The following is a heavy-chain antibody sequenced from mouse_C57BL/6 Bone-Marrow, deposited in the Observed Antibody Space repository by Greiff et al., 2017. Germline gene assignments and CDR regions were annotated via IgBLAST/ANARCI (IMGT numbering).Heavy chain of an antibody. Sequence: EVMLVESGGDLVKPGGSLKLSCAASGFTFSSYGMSWVRQTPDKRLEWVATISSGGSYTYYPDSVKGRFTISRDNAKNTLYLQMSSLKSEDTAMYYCARHAAITTVVEPAWFAYWGQGTLVTVSA. CDR3: ARHAAITTVVEPAWFAY. CDR2: ISSGGSYT. V-gene: IGHV5-6*01. CDR1: GFTFSSYG. D-gene: IGHD1-1*01. J-gene: IGHJ3*01.